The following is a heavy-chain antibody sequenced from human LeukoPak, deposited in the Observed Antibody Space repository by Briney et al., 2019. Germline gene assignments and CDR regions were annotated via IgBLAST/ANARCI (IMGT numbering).Heavy chain of an antibody. CDR2: ISGSNSYI. CDR3: ARWYSSGWYSDY. CDR1: GFTFSSYT. D-gene: IGHD6-19*01. V-gene: IGHV3-21*01. J-gene: IGHJ4*02. Sequence: PGGSLRLSCAASGFTFSSYTMHWIRQAPGKGLEWVSSISGSNSYIFYADSVKGRFTVSRDNAKDSLYLQMNSLRAEDTAVYYCARWYSSGWYSDYWGQGTLVTVSS.